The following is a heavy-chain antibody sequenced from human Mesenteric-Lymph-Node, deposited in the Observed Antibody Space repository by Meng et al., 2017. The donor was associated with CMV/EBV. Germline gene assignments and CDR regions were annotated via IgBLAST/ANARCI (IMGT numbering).Heavy chain of an antibody. CDR2: ISTNAGNP. V-gene: IGHV7-4-1*02. J-gene: IGHJ4*02. CDR1: GYTFTSYA. D-gene: IGHD3-10*01. Sequence: ASGYTFTSYAINWVRQAPGQGLEWMGWISTNAGNPTYAQSFTGRFVFSLDTSVSTAYLQISSLKAEDTAVYYCARGGYYGSGSYIDYWGQGTLVTVSS. CDR3: ARGGYYGSGSYIDY.